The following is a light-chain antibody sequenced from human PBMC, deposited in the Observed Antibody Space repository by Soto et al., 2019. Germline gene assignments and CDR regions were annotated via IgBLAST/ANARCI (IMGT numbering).Light chain of an antibody. J-gene: IGKJ1*01. Sequence: DIVMPQSPATLSVSPGERATLSCRASQNISSNLAWYHQKPGQAPRALIDGASTRATGIPARFSGSGSGTEFTLTISSLQSEDFAVYYCQQYNNWLWTFGQGTKVEIK. CDR1: QNISSN. CDR3: QQYNNWLWT. V-gene: IGKV3D-15*01. CDR2: GAS.